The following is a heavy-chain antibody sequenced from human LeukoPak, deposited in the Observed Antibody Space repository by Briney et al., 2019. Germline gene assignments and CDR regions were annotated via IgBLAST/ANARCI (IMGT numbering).Heavy chain of an antibody. D-gene: IGHD6-13*01. Sequence: PSETLSLTCTVSGGSISSTTYYWGWIRQPPGKGLEWIGSILPGGNTNYSPSLGGRVTMFLDTSKNRFSLQLSSVTAADTDKYYCARGDKSGSKRGCGHWFDPWGPAILAPVST. CDR3: ARGDKSGSKRGCGHWFDP. CDR2: ILPGGNT. J-gene: IGHJ5*02. CDR1: GGSISSTTYY. V-gene: IGHV4-39*02.